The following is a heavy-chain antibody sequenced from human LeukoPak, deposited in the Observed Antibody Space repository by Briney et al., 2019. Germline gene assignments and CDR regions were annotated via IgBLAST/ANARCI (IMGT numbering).Heavy chain of an antibody. V-gene: IGHV1-2*02. CDR1: GYTFTGYY. Sequence: ASVKVSCKASGYTFTGYYMHWVRQAPGQGLEWMGWINPNSGGTNYAQKFQGRVTMTRDTSISTAYMELSSLRSEDTAVYYCATCLWFGELLIPYYFDYWGQGTLVTVSS. CDR2: INPNSGGT. CDR3: ATCLWFGELLIPYYFDY. J-gene: IGHJ4*02. D-gene: IGHD3-10*01.